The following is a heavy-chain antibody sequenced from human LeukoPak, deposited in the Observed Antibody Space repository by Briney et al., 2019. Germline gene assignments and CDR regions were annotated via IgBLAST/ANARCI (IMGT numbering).Heavy chain of an antibody. CDR3: ARVKGSGSYYNWFDP. J-gene: IGHJ5*02. Sequence: SETLSLTCTVSGYSMSSGYYWGWIRQPPGKGLQWIGSIFHSGNSYYNPSLKSRVTISVGTSKNQFSLKVNSVTAADTAVYYCARVKGSGSYYNWFDPWGQGTLVTVSS. D-gene: IGHD3-10*01. CDR2: IFHSGNS. V-gene: IGHV4-38-2*02. CDR1: GYSMSSGYY.